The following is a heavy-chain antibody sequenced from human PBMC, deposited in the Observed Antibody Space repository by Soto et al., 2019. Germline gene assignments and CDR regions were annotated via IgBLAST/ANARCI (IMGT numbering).Heavy chain of an antibody. V-gene: IGHV3-9*01. D-gene: IGHD3-3*01. CDR1: GFTFDDYA. CDR3: AKDLKTSITIFGVVPMDV. J-gene: IGHJ6*03. Sequence: PGGSLRLSCAASGFTFDDYAMHWVRQAPGKGLEWVSGISWNSHSIGYADSVKGRFTISRDNAKNSLYLQMNSLRTEDTALYFCAKDLKTSITIFGVVPMDVWGNGTTVTVSS. CDR2: ISWNSHSI.